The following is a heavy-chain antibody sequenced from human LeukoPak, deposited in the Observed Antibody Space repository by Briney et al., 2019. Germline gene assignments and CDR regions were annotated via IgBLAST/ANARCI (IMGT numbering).Heavy chain of an antibody. J-gene: IGHJ3*02. CDR1: GFSFSDYY. D-gene: IGHD6-13*01. CDR2: ISSSSSYT. CDR3: ARDGKAAAVDAFDI. Sequence: GGSLRLSCAVSGFSFSDYYMSWIRQAPGKGLEWVSYISSSSSYTNYADPVKGRFTISRDNAKNSLYLQMNSLRAEDTAVYYCARDGKAAAVDAFDIWGQGTMVTVSS. V-gene: IGHV3-11*06.